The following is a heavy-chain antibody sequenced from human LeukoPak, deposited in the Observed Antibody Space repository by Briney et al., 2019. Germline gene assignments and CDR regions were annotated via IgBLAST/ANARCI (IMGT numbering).Heavy chain of an antibody. J-gene: IGHJ6*02. Sequence: GASVKVSCKVSGYTLTELSMHWVRQAPGKGLEWMGGFDPEDGETIYAQKFQGRVTMTEDTSTDTAYMELSSLRSEDTAVYYCATENRKANLYYDILTGYHTPDPRYYYYGMDVWGQGTTVTVSS. V-gene: IGHV1-24*01. CDR2: FDPEDGET. D-gene: IGHD3-9*01. CDR1: GYTLTELS. CDR3: ATENRKANLYYDILTGYHTPDPRYYYYGMDV.